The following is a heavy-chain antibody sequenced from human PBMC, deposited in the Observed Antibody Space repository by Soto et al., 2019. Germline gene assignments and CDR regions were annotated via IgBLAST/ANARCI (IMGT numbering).Heavy chain of an antibody. V-gene: IGHV4-31*03. D-gene: IGHD6-13*01. CDR2: IYYSGST. CDR1: GGSISSGGYY. J-gene: IGHJ6*02. Sequence: QVQLQESGPGLVKPSQTLSLTCTVSGGSISSGGYYWSWIRQHPGKGLEWIGYIYYSGSTYYNPSLKRRVTISVDTSKNQFSLKLSSVTAADTAVYYCARGNSSWLYDGMDVWGQGTTVTVSS. CDR3: ARGNSSWLYDGMDV.